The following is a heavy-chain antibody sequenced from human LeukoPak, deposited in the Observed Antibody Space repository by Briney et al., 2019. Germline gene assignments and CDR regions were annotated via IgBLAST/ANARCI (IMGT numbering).Heavy chain of an antibody. CDR2: IKQDGSDK. V-gene: IGHV3-7*01. J-gene: IGHJ3*02. Sequence: GGSLRLSCAASGFTFSSYWMSWVRQAPGRGLEWLANIKQDGSDKYYADSVKGRFTISRDNSKNTLYLQMNSLRAEDTAVYYCAKDRAAPDAFDIWGQGTMVTVSS. CDR3: AKDRAAPDAFDI. CDR1: GFTFSSYW.